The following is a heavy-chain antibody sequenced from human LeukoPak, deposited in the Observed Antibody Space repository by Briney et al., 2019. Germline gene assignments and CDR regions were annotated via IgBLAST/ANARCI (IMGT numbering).Heavy chain of an antibody. D-gene: IGHD2-2*01. J-gene: IGHJ6*03. CDR1: GFTFSSNW. Sequence: GGSLRLSCAASGFTFSSNWMNWVRQAQGKGLEWVAKIKQDGSEEYYVDSVKGRFTVSRDNAKNSLCLQMNSLRAEDTAVYYCVQLSMDVWGKGTTVTVSS. CDR3: VQLSMDV. CDR2: IKQDGSEE. V-gene: IGHV3-7*01.